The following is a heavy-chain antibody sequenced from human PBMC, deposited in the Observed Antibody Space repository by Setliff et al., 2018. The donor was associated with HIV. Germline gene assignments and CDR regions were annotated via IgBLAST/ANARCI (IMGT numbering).Heavy chain of an antibody. J-gene: IGHJ3*02. CDR2: MFHSGNT. Sequence: PSETLSLTCAVSGYSISNGYYWGWLRQSPGKGLEWIGSMFHSGNTYYNPSLESRVSMSVDTSTNQVSLQLSSVTAADTAVYYSARGKSGSYDAYDMWGQGTMVTVSS. D-gene: IGHD5-12*01. CDR3: ARGKSGSYDAYDM. CDR1: GYSISNGYY. V-gene: IGHV4-38-2*01.